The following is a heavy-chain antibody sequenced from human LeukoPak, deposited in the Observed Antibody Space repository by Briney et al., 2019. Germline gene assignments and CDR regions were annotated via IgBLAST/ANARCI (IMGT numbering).Heavy chain of an antibody. CDR1: GFSFSSYW. CDR3: ARDGSSSKDYYYYYMDV. D-gene: IGHD6-6*01. CDR2: IKEDGSEK. Sequence: GSLRLSCAVSGFSFSSYWMSWVRQAPGKGLEWVGNIKEDGSEKYYVDSVKGRFTISRDNAKNSLFLQMNSLRAEDTAVYYCARDGSSSKDYYYYYMDVWSKGTTVTVSS. J-gene: IGHJ6*03. V-gene: IGHV3-7*01.